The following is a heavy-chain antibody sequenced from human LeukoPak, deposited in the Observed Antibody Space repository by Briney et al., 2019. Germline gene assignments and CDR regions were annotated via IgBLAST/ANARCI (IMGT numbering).Heavy chain of an antibody. D-gene: IGHD2-21*02. V-gene: IGHV4-39*01. Sequence: PSETLSLTCTVSGGSVSSSGYYWGWIRQPPGKGLEWIGSIYYTGSTYYNPSLKSRVTISVDTSMKQFSLRLTSVTAADTAMDYCAKHGGDWSNAWGQGTLVTVSS. J-gene: IGHJ5*02. CDR3: AKHGGDWSNA. CDR1: GGSVSSSGYY. CDR2: IYYTGST.